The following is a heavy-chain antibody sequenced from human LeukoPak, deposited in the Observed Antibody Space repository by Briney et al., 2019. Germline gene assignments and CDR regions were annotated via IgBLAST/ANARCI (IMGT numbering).Heavy chain of an antibody. V-gene: IGHV4-4*07. J-gene: IGHJ5*02. CDR3: ARDPTKIFGVVSVSGRNWFDP. D-gene: IGHD3-3*01. Sequence: SETLSLTCAVYRRSFSGYYWSWIRQPAGKGLEWIGRIYTSGSTNYNPSLKSRVTMSVDTSKNQFSLKLSSVTAADTAVYYCARDPTKIFGVVSVSGRNWFDPWGQGTLVTVSS. CDR1: RRSFSGYY. CDR2: IYTSGST.